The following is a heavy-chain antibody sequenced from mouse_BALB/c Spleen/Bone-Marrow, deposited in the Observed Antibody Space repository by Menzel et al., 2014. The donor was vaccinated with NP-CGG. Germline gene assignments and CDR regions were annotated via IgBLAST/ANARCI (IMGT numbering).Heavy chain of an antibody. V-gene: IGHV1-69*02. CDR1: GYTFTSYW. J-gene: IGHJ2*01. D-gene: IGHD1-1*01. CDR3: ATTTVVATGDY. CDR2: IDPSDSYT. Sequence: QVHVKQSGAELVKPGASVKLSCKASGYTFTSYWMHWVKQRPGQGLEWIGEIDPSDSYTNYNQKFKGKATLTVDKSSSTAYMQLSSLTSEDSAVYYCATTTVVATGDYWGQGTTLTVSS.